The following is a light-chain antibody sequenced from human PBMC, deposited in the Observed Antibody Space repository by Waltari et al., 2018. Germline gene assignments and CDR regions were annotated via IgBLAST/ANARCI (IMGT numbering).Light chain of an antibody. Sequence: QSVLTQPPSVSGAPGQRVTISCTGSSSNFGAGYDVHWYQQLPGTAPKVLIYENINRPSGVPDRLSGSKSGTSASLAITGLQAEDEADDYCQSYDTGLKGYVFGTGTKVTVL. CDR1: SSNFGAGYD. V-gene: IGLV1-40*01. CDR3: QSYDTGLKGYV. CDR2: ENI. J-gene: IGLJ1*01.